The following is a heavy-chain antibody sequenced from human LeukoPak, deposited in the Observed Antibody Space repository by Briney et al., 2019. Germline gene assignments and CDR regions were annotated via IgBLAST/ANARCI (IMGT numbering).Heavy chain of an antibody. Sequence: SQTLCLTCAVSGGSISIGGYSWSWIRQPPGKGLESIGYIYHSGSTYYNPSLKSRVTISVDRSKNQFSLKLSSVTAADTAVYYCARAIDYGDSYYFDSWGQGTLVTVPS. CDR3: ARAIDYGDSYYFDS. CDR1: GGSISIGGYS. D-gene: IGHD4-17*01. J-gene: IGHJ4*02. V-gene: IGHV4-30-2*01. CDR2: IYHSGST.